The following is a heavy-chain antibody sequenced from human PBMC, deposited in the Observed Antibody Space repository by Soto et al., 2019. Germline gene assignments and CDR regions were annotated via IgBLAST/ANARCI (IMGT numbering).Heavy chain of an antibody. CDR1: GYTFTSYA. J-gene: IGHJ4*02. Sequence: ASVKVSCKASGYTFTSYAMLWVRQAPGQRLEWMGWINAGNGNTKYSQKFQGRVTITRDTSTSTVYMEMSSLRSEDTAVYYCATTISLVRRVITWPVDYWGQGTLVTVSS. CDR3: ATTISLVRRVITWPVDY. V-gene: IGHV1-3*01. D-gene: IGHD3-10*01. CDR2: INAGNGNT.